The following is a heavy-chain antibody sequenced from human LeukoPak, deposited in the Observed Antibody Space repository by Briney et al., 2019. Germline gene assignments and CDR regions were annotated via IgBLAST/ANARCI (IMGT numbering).Heavy chain of an antibody. J-gene: IGHJ4*02. CDR3: ARATGGYFHFDY. V-gene: IGHV3-53*01. Sequence: GGSLRLSCAASGFTVSSNYMSWVRQAPGKGLEWVSVIYSDGSTYYADSVKGRFTISRDSSKNTVYLQINSLRAEDTAVYYCARATGGYFHFDYWGQGTLVTVSS. D-gene: IGHD2-8*02. CDR1: GFTVSSNY. CDR2: IYSDGST.